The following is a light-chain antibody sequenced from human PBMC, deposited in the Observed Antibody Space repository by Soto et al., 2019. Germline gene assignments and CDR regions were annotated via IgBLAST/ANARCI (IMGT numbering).Light chain of an antibody. CDR1: QRVSAF. CDR3: QQYNSYST. V-gene: IGKV1-5*01. J-gene: IGKJ1*01. Sequence: DIQMTQSPSSLSASVGDRVTITCRASQRVSAFLNWYQQKPGEAPKLLIYDASSLESGVPSRFSGSGSGTEFTLTISSLQPDDFATYYCQQYNSYSTFGQGTKVDIK. CDR2: DAS.